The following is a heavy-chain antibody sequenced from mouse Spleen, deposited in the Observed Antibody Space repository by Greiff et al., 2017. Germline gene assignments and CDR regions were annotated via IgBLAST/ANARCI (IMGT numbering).Heavy chain of an antibody. CDR3: TCDYEDWFAY. V-gene: IGHV1-5*01. Sequence: VQLQQSGTVLARPGASVKMSCKTSGYTFTSYWMHWVKQRPGQGLEWIGAIYPGNSDTSYNQKFKGKAKLTAVTSASTAYMELSSLTNEDSAVYYCTCDYEDWFAYWGQGTLVTVSA. J-gene: IGHJ3*01. CDR2: IYPGNSDT. D-gene: IGHD2-4*01. CDR1: GYTFTSYW.